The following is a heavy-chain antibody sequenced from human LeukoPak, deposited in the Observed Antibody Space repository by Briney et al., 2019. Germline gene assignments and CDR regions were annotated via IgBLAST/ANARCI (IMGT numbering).Heavy chain of an antibody. Sequence: GGSLRLSCAGSGFIVSNYWMHWVRQAPGKGLVWVSLINTDGGRTAYADSVKGRFTISRDNAKNTLYLQMNSLRAEDTAVYYCAKDQYGGNPQYYFDYWGQGTLVTVSP. J-gene: IGHJ4*02. CDR2: INTDGGRT. D-gene: IGHD4-23*01. CDR1: GFIVSNYW. V-gene: IGHV3-74*01. CDR3: AKDQYGGNPQYYFDY.